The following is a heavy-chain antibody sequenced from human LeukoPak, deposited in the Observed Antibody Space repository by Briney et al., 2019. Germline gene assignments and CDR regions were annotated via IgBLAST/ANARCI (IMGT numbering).Heavy chain of an antibody. CDR2: ISSSSTYI. CDR3: ARDWSGDDY. D-gene: IGHD3-3*01. Sequence: GGSLRLSCGASGFTFCSYSMSWVRQAPGKGLEWVSSISSSSTYIYYVDSVKGRFTISRDDAKNSLYLQMNSLRPEDTALYYCARDWSGDDYWGQGTLVTVSS. J-gene: IGHJ4*02. CDR1: GFTFCSYS. V-gene: IGHV3-21*01.